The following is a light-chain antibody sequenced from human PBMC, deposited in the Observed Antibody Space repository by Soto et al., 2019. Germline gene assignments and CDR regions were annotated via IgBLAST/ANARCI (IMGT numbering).Light chain of an antibody. CDR3: AAGNDTLNAWV. Sequence: QSVLTQPPAVSGTPGQRVTFFCSGSSSNIGTHSAHWYQHLPGTAPKVLISSNNERPSGVPDRFSGFKSGTSASLAISGLQSDDEADYYCAAGNDTLNAWVFCGG. V-gene: IGLV1-44*01. CDR2: SNN. J-gene: IGLJ3*02. CDR1: SSNIGTHS.